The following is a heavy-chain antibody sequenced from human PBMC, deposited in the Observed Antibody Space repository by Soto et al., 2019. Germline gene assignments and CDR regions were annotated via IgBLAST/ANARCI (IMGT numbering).Heavy chain of an antibody. CDR3: ARDLRPDIVVVPAAYNWFDP. J-gene: IGHJ5*02. D-gene: IGHD2-2*01. Sequence: LRLSCAASGFTFSDYYMSWIRQAPGKGLEWVSYISSSSSYTNYADSVKGRFTISRDNAKNSLYLQMNSLRAEDTAVYYCARDLRPDIVVVPAAYNWFDPWGQGTLVTVSS. V-gene: IGHV3-11*06. CDR1: GFTFSDYY. CDR2: ISSSSSYT.